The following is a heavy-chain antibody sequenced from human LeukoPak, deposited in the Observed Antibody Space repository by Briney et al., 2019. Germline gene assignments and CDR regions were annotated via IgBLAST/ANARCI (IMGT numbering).Heavy chain of an antibody. D-gene: IGHD4-23*01. V-gene: IGHV3-74*01. CDR1: GFTFSSYW. CDR2: IASDGSST. Sequence: GGSLRLSCAASGFTFSSYWMNWVRQAPGKGLVWVSRIASDGSSTTYADSMKGRFSISRDNAKNTLYLQMNSLRVEDTAVYYCARGRPHGNDYWGQGTLVTVSS. J-gene: IGHJ4*02. CDR3: ARGRPHGNDY.